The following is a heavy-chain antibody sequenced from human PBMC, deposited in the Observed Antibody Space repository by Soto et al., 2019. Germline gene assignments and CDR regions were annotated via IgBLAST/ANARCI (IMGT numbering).Heavy chain of an antibody. CDR3: ARDGIPLDV. CDR1: GFTFSSYS. Sequence: EVQLVESGGGLVKPGGSLRLSCAASGFTFSSYSMNWVRQAPGKGLEWVSSISSSSSYIYYADSVKGRFTITRDNAKNSLYRQMNSLRAEDTAVYYCARDGIPLDVWGQGTTVTVSS. CDR2: ISSSSSYI. V-gene: IGHV3-21*01. J-gene: IGHJ6*02. D-gene: IGHD2-21*01.